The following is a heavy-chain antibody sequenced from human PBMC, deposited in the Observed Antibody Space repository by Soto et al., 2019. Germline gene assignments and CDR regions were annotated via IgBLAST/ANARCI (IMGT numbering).Heavy chain of an antibody. CDR3: ARARRDGYNSHFDY. D-gene: IGHD5-12*01. CDR1: GGSISSYY. Sequence: LSLTCTVSGGSISSYYWSWIRQPPGKGLEWIGYIYYSGSTNYNPSLKSRVTISVDTSKNQFSLKLSSVTAADTAVYYCARARRDGYNSHFDYWGQGTLVTVS. V-gene: IGHV4-59*01. CDR2: IYYSGST. J-gene: IGHJ4*02.